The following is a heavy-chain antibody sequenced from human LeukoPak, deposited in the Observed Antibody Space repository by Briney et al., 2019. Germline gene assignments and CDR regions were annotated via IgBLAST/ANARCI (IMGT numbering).Heavy chain of an antibody. V-gene: IGHV1-69*13. Sequence: ASVKVSCKASGGTFSSYAISWVRQAPGQGLEWMGGIIPIFGTANYAQKFQGRVTITADESTSTAYMELSSLRSEDTAVYYCARVGGPLRGYSYGPQPFDYWGQGTLVTVSS. J-gene: IGHJ4*02. CDR2: IIPIFGTA. D-gene: IGHD5-18*01. CDR3: ARVGGPLRGYSYGPQPFDY. CDR1: GGTFSSYA.